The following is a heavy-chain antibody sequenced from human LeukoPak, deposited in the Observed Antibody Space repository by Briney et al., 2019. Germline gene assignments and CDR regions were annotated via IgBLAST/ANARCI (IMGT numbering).Heavy chain of an antibody. CDR1: GFTFSSYA. V-gene: IGHV3-30-3*01. CDR3: ARDTQYGYYGMDV. J-gene: IGHJ6*02. D-gene: IGHD2-2*01. Sequence: GGSLRLSCAASGFTFSSYAMHWVRQAPGKGLERVAVISYDGSNKYYADSVKGRFTISRDNSKNTLYLQMNSLRAEDTAVYYCARDTQYGYYGMDVWGQGTTVTVSS. CDR2: ISYDGSNK.